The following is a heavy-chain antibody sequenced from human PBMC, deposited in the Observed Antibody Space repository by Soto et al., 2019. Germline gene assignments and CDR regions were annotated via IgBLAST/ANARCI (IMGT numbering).Heavy chain of an antibody. CDR1: GGSISSYD. V-gene: IGHV4-59*01. D-gene: IGHD3-3*01. CDR2: IYYSGST. CDR3: ARAAPIYDFWSGYLGRVDAFDI. J-gene: IGHJ3*02. Sequence: PSETLSLTCTVSGGSISSYDWSWIRQPPGKGLEWIGYIYYSGSTNYNPSLKSRVTISVDTSKNQFSLKLSSVTAADTAVYYCARAAPIYDFWSGYLGRVDAFDIWGQGTMVTVSS.